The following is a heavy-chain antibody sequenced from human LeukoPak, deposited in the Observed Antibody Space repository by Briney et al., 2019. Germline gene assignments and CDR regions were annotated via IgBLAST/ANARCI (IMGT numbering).Heavy chain of an antibody. CDR2: IHPEGNEK. CDR3: ARGDDFSGDH. CDR1: GSSFSNFW. J-gene: IGHJ4*02. Sequence: GGSLRLSCATSGSSFSNFWMSWVRQAPGRGLQWVADIHPEGNEKYHVESVKGRFTISRDNARNLVFLQMNGLRVEDTAVYYCARGDDFSGDHWGQGTLVTVSS. D-gene: IGHD1-1*01. V-gene: IGHV3-7*04.